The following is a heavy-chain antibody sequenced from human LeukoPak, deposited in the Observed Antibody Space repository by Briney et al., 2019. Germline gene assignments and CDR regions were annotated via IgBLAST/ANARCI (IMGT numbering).Heavy chain of an antibody. CDR1: GFTFSSYW. J-gene: IGHJ4*02. Sequence: GGSLRLSCAASGFTFSSYWMSWVRQAPGKGLEWVANIKQDGSEKYYVDSVKGRFTISRDNAKNSVYLQMNNLRAEDTAVYDSARGDEGASWGQGTLVTISS. CDR3: ARGDEGAS. V-gene: IGHV3-7*01. CDR2: IKQDGSEK. D-gene: IGHD1-26*01.